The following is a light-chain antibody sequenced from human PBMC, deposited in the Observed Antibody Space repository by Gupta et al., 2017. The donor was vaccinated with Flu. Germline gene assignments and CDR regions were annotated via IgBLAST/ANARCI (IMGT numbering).Light chain of an antibody. V-gene: IGKV1-39*01. CDR3: QQSDSNLAVP. J-gene: IGKJ4*01. CDR2: AAS. Sequence: DIQMTQSPSSLSAFVGDRVTITCRASQSIRKYLNWWQQKPGRPPKLLIYAASTLRGGVPSRFSGSGFGTDFALTIDSRQPEDFATYYCQQSDSNLAVPFGGGTKVEIK. CDR1: QSIRKY.